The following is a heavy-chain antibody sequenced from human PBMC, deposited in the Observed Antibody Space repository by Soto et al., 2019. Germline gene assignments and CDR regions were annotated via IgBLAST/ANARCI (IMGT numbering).Heavy chain of an antibody. V-gene: IGHV4-38-2*01. CDR1: GYSIGSGYY. Sequence: LSLTCAVSGYSIGSGYYWAWIRQSPGKGLEWIGSIYHAGSVYYNPSLNGRVALSMDTSKNHFSLKLTSVTAADTAVYYCARTFDYYGMDVWGQGTTVTVSS. J-gene: IGHJ6*02. CDR2: IYHAGSV. CDR3: ARTFDYYGMDV.